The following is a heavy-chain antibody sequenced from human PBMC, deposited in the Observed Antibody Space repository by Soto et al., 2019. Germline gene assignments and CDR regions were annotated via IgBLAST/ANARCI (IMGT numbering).Heavy chain of an antibody. CDR1: GGSFSNYA. D-gene: IGHD5-18*01. J-gene: IGHJ3*02. CDR3: ARDPELQLWPLGAFDI. Sequence: ASVKVSCKVSGGSFSNYAISWVRQAPGQGLEWMGGIIPIFGTANYAQKFQGRVTITADESTSTAYMELSSLRSEDTAVYYCARDPELQLWPLGAFDIWGQGTMVTVSS. V-gene: IGHV1-69*13. CDR2: IIPIFGTA.